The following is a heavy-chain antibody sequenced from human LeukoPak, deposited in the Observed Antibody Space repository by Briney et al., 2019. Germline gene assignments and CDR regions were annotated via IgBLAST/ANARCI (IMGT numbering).Heavy chain of an antibody. CDR1: GGSISSYY. V-gene: IGHV4-59*01. CDR2: IYYSGST. CDR3: ARVRSSSWNPFDY. J-gene: IGHJ4*02. D-gene: IGHD6-13*01. Sequence: PSETLSLTCTVSGGSISSYYWSWIRQPPGKGLEWIGYIYYSGSTNYNPSLKSRVTISVDTSKNQFSLKLSSVTAADTAVYYCARVRSSSWNPFDYWGQGTLVTVSS.